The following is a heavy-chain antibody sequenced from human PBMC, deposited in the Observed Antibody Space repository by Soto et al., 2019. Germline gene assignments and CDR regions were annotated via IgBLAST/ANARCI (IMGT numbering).Heavy chain of an antibody. J-gene: IGHJ4*02. CDR3: ARVNPAAAGPYFDY. CDR2: IYYSGST. V-gene: IGHV4-34*09. Sequence: PSETLSLTCAVDGGSFSGYYWSWIRQPPGKGLEWIGYIYYSGSTYYNPSLKSRVTISVDTSKNQFSLKLSSVTAADTAVYYCARVNPAAAGPYFDYWGQGTLVTVSS. CDR1: GGSFSGYY. D-gene: IGHD6-13*01.